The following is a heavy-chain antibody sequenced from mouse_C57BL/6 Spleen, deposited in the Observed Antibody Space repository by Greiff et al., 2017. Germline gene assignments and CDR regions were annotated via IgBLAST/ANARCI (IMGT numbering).Heavy chain of an antibody. CDR2: IYPGDGDT. CDR3: ARAYDGYYGYFDV. V-gene: IGHV1-80*01. D-gene: IGHD2-3*01. J-gene: IGHJ1*03. Sequence: VQLQQSGAELVKPGASVKISCKASGYAFSSYWMNWVKPRPGKGLEWIGQIYPGDGDTNYNGKFKGKATLTADKSSSTAYMQLSSLTSEDSAVYFCARAYDGYYGYFDVWGTGTTVTVSS. CDR1: GYAFSSYW.